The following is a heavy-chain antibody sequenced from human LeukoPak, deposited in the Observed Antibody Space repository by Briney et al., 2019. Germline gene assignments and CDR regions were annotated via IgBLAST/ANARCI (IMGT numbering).Heavy chain of an antibody. V-gene: IGHV1-46*01. D-gene: IGHD6-19*01. CDR3: ARASYSSGWCNDYYYYMDV. CDR1: GYTFTIYY. J-gene: IGHJ6*03. Sequence: EASVTVSFKASGYTFTIYYMHWVRQAPGQGLEWMGIINPSGGSTSYAQKFQGRVTMTRDMSTSTVYMELSSLRSEDTAVYSCARASYSSGWCNDYYYYMDVWGKGTTVTVSS. CDR2: INPSGGST.